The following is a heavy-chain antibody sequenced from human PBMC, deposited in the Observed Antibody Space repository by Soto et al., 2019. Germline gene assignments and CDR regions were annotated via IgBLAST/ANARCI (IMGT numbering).Heavy chain of an antibody. V-gene: IGHV1-24*01. CDR1: GYTLTELS. J-gene: IGHJ4*02. Sequence: ASVKVSCKVSGYTLTELSMHWVRQAPGKGLEWMGGFDPEDGETIYAQKFQGRVTMTEGTSTDTAYMELSSLRSEDTAVYYCATMKLGYYSYYFDYWGQGTLVTVSS. CDR2: FDPEDGET. CDR3: ATMKLGYYSYYFDY. D-gene: IGHD3-22*01.